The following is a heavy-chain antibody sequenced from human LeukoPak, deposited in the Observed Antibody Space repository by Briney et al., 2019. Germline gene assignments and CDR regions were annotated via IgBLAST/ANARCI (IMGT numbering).Heavy chain of an antibody. D-gene: IGHD5-24*01. J-gene: IGHJ4*02. Sequence: PGGSLRLSCAASGFTFSDYYMSWIRQAPGKGLEWVSYISSSGSTIYYAGSVKGRFTISRDNAKQSLFLQMNSLRVEDLGVYYCARGRRWLQPLDYWGQGTLVTVSS. V-gene: IGHV3-11*01. CDR1: GFTFSDYY. CDR3: ARGRRWLQPLDY. CDR2: ISSSGSTI.